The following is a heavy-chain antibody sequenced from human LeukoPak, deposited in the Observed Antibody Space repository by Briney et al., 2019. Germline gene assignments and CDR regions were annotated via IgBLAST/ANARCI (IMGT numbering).Heavy chain of an antibody. Sequence: GGSLRLSCATSGFTFSIYWMSWVRQAPGKGLEWVANIKHDGGLTYYMDSVRGRFTISRDNAKSSLYLQMSYLRADDTAMYYCTRDMQGSRLYSVGSQGDWGQGTLVTVSS. CDR3: TRDMQGSRLYSVGSQGD. J-gene: IGHJ4*02. D-gene: IGHD2-8*01. CDR1: GFTFSIYW. V-gene: IGHV3-7*01. CDR2: IKHDGGLT.